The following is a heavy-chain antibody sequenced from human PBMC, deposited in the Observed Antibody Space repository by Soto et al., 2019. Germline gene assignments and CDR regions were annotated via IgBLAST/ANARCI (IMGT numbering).Heavy chain of an antibody. CDR2: ISAYNGNT. J-gene: IGHJ4*02. D-gene: IGHD3-3*01. Sequence: ASVKVSCKASGYTFTSYGIRWVRQAPGQGLEWMGWISAYNGNTNYAQKLQGRVTMTTDTSTSTAYMELRSLRSDDTAVYYCARFTYYDFWSGYYPIDYWGQGTLVTVSS. CDR3: ARFTYYDFWSGYYPIDY. CDR1: GYTFTSYG. V-gene: IGHV1-18*04.